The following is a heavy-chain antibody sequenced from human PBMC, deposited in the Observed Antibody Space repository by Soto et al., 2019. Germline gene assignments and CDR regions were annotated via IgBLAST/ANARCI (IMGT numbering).Heavy chain of an antibody. CDR3: ARGKGSGSPYYYYGMDV. CDR1: GGSFSGYY. D-gene: IGHD3-22*01. J-gene: IGHJ6*02. Sequence: SETLSLICAVYGGSFSGYYWSWIRQPPGKGLEWIGEINHSGSTNYNPSLKSRVTISVDTSKNQFSLKLSSVTAADTAVYYCARGKGSGSPYYYYGMDVWGQGTTVTVSS. CDR2: INHSGST. V-gene: IGHV4-34*01.